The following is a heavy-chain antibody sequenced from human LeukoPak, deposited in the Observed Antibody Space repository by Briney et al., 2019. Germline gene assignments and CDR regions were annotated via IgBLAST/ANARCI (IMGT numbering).Heavy chain of an antibody. CDR1: GYTFTGYY. V-gene: IGHV1-2*02. J-gene: IGHJ4*02. D-gene: IGHD3-9*01. CDR3: ARDVRDYDISTGYYFDY. CDR2: INPNSGGT. Sequence: GASVKVSCKASGYTFTGYYMHWVRQAPGQGLEWMGWINPNSGGTNYAQKFQGRVTMTRDTSISTAYMELSRLRSDDTAVYYCARDVRDYDISTGYYFDYWGQGTLVTVSS.